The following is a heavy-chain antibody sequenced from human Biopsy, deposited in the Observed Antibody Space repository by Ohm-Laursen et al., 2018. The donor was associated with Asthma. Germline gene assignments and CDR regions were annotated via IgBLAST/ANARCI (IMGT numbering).Heavy chain of an antibody. V-gene: IGHV1-3*01. Sequence: ASVKVSCKASGYTFIHLAIHWVRQAPGQRLEWMGWISPFTGDTHFGQKFQGRVTMTTDTSTDTAYMELRSLRSDDTAVYYCARHPYNFGGFDYWGQGSLVLVSS. CDR2: ISPFTGDT. D-gene: IGHD5-24*01. CDR3: ARHPYNFGGFDY. J-gene: IGHJ4*02. CDR1: GYTFIHLA.